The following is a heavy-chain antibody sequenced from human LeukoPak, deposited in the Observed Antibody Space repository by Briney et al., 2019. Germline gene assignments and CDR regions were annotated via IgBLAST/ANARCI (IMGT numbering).Heavy chain of an antibody. CDR3: ARGRPRFDP. V-gene: IGHV4-39*01. CDR1: GGSISSSSYY. CDR2: IYYSGST. D-gene: IGHD3-10*01. J-gene: IGHJ5*02. Sequence: SETPSLTCTVSGGSISSSSYYWGWIRQPPGKGLEWIGSIYYSGSTYYNPSLKSRVTISVDTSKNQFSLKLSSVTAADTAVYYCARGRPRFDPWGQGTLVTVSS.